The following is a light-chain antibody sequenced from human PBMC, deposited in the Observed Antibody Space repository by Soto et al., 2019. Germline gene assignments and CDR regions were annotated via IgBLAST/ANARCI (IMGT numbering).Light chain of an antibody. V-gene: IGKV3-20*01. CDR3: QQYGSLSWT. CDR2: GAS. CDR1: QSVSSSY. Sequence: GLKQSPGTLSLSTGERATLSCRASQSVSSSYLAWYQQKPGQAPRLLIYGASSRATGIPDRFSGSGSGTDFTLTISRLEPEDFAVYYCQQYGSLSWTFGQGTKV. J-gene: IGKJ1*01.